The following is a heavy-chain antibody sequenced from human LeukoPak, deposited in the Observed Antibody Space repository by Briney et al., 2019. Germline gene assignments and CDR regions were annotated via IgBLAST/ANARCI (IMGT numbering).Heavy chain of an antibody. CDR2: ISYDGSNK. CDR1: GFTFSSYG. CDR3: ARPHYYDSSGYYARGAFDI. Sequence: GGSLRLSCAASGFTFSSYGMHWVRQAPGKGLEWVAVISYDGSNKYYADSVKGRFTISRDNSKNTLYLQMNSLRAEDTAVYYCARPHYYDSSGYYARGAFDIWGQGTMVTVSS. J-gene: IGHJ3*02. D-gene: IGHD3-22*01. V-gene: IGHV3-30*03.